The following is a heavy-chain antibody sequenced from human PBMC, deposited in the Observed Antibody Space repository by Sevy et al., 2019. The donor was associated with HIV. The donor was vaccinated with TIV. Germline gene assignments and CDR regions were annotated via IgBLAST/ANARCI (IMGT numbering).Heavy chain of an antibody. V-gene: IGHV3-30*02. CDR3: AKGLGMVQGALLSDDV. CDR2: IRHDGSTK. Sequence: GGSLRLSCAASGFIFSKFGMHWVRQAPGKGLEWVTFIRHDGSTKYYVESVKGRFTISRDNSKNTLYLQMNSLRPEDTAVYYCAKGLGMVQGALLSDDVWGQGTMVTVSS. D-gene: IGHD3-10*01. J-gene: IGHJ3*01. CDR1: GFIFSKFG.